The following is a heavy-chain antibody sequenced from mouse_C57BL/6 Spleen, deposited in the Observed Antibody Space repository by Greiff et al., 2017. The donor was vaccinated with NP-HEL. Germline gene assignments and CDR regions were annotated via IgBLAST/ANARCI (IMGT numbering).Heavy chain of an antibody. J-gene: IGHJ3*01. V-gene: IGHV2-6*03. CDR2: IWSAGST. CDR3: ASQDGRWGFAY. CDR1: GFSLTSYG. Sequence: VQLVESGPGLVAPSQSLSITCTVSGFSLTSYGVHWVRQPPGKGLEWLVVIWSAGSTTYYSALNSRLSISKDNTKSQVFLKMNRLQADDTSMYYCASQDGRWGFAYWGQGTLVTVSA. D-gene: IGHD2-3*01.